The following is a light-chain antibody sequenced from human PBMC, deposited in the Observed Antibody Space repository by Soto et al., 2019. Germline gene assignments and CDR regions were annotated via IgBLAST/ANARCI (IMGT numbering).Light chain of an antibody. J-gene: IGKJ1*01. CDR1: QSISSW. CDR2: KAS. V-gene: IGKV1-5*03. CDR3: QQYNSYSWT. Sequence: DIQMTQSPSTLSASVGDRVTITCRASQSISSWLAWYQQKPGKAPKLLIYKASSLESGVPSRFSGSGSGTEFTLTISSLQPDDFATYYRQQYNSYSWTFVQGTKV.